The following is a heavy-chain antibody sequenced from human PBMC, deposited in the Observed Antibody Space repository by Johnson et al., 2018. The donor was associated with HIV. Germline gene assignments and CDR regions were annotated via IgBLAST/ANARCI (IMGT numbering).Heavy chain of an antibody. J-gene: IGHJ3*01. D-gene: IGHD4-17*01. Sequence: QVQLVESGGGVVQPGRSLRLSCTGFGFTFNRYAIHWVRQAPNKGLEWVAVISYDGSNKYYAGSVQGRFSISRDNSKDTLYLQMNKLRIEDTALYYCARSLHDYGDYLWGRDAFDLWGQGTMVIVSS. CDR2: ISYDGSNK. CDR1: GFTFNRYA. V-gene: IGHV3-30-3*01. CDR3: ARSLHDYGDYLWGRDAFDL.